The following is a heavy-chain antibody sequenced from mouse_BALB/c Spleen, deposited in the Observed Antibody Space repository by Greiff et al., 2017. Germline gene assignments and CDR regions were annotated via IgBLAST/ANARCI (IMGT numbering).Heavy chain of an antibody. CDR2: ISNLAYSI. Sequence: DVKLVESGGGLVQPGGSRKLSCAASGFTFSDYGMAWVRQAPGKGPEWVAFISNLAYSIYYADTVTGRFTISRENAKNTLYLEMSSLRSEDTAMYYCARDDGTGYFDYWGQGTTLTVAS. J-gene: IGHJ2*01. V-gene: IGHV5-15*02. CDR3: ARDDGTGYFDY. CDR1: GFTFSDYG. D-gene: IGHD2-3*01.